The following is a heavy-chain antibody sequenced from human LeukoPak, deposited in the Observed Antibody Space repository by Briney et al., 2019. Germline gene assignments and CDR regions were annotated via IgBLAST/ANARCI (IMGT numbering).Heavy chain of an antibody. D-gene: IGHD3-10*01. Sequence: GGSLRLSCAASGFTFSSYAMGWVRQAPGKGLEWVSLISGSGGSTYYADSVKGRFTISRDNSKNTLYLQMNSLRAEDTAVYYCAKPKGPYVGVAFDIWGQGTMVTVSS. CDR1: GFTFSSYA. CDR3: AKPKGPYVGVAFDI. J-gene: IGHJ3*02. V-gene: IGHV3-23*01. CDR2: ISGSGGST.